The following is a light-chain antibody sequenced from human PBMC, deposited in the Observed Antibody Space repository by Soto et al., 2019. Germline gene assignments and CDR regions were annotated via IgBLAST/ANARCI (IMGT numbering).Light chain of an antibody. CDR1: QSVSSN. CDR2: GAS. Sequence: IVVTQSAATLSVSPGERTTLSCRASQSVSSNLAWYQQKPGQAPRLLIYGASTRATGIPARFSGSGSGTDFTLTIRRLEPEDFAVYFCQQYDVSPFTFGPGTKVDI. CDR3: QQYDVSPFT. V-gene: IGKV3-15*01. J-gene: IGKJ3*01.